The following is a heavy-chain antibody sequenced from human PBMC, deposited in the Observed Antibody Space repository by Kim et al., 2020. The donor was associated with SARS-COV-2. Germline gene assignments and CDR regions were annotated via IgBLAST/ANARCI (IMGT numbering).Heavy chain of an antibody. Sequence: SVKVSCKASGGTFSSYAISWVRQAPGQGLEWMGRIIPILGIANYAQKFQGRVTITADKSTSTAYMELSSLRSEDTAVYYCATRIIETGTTSRGLDYWGQGTLVTVSS. J-gene: IGHJ4*02. CDR1: GGTFSSYA. CDR2: IIPILGIA. V-gene: IGHV1-69*04. CDR3: ATRIIETGTTSRGLDY. D-gene: IGHD1-7*01.